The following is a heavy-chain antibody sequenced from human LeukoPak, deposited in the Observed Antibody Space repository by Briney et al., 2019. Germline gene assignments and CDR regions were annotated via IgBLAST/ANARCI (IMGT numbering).Heavy chain of an antibody. CDR2: IYYSGST. J-gene: IGHJ4*02. CDR1: GGSISSGGYY. CDR3: ARDAIRGVTDY. V-gene: IGHV4-61*08. Sequence: SETLSLTCTVSGGSISSGGYYWSWIRQPPGKGLEWIGYIYYSGSTNCNPSLKSRVTISVDTSKNQFSLKLSSVTAADTAVYYCARDAIRGVTDYWGQGTLVTVSS. D-gene: IGHD2-21*02.